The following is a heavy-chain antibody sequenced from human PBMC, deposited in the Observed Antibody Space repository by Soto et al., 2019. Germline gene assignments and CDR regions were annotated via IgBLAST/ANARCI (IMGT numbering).Heavy chain of an antibody. D-gene: IGHD4-17*01. CDR2: ISGSGGST. J-gene: IGHJ4*02. V-gene: IGHV3-23*01. CDR3: AKDGESVTTSTAFDY. CDR1: GFTFSSYA. Sequence: GGSLRLSCAASGFTFSSYAMSWVRQAPGKGLEWVSAISGSGGSTYYADSVKGRFTISRDNSKNTLYLQMNSLRAEDTAVYYCAKDGESVTTSTAFDYWGQGTLVTVSS.